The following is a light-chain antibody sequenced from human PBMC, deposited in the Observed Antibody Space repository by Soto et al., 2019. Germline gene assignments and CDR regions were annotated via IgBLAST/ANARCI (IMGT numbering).Light chain of an antibody. CDR1: SIDIGTYNY. Sequence: QSALTQPASVSGSPGQSITSSCTGTSIDIGTYNYVSWYQQHPGKAPKLIIYEVSNRPSGVSNRFSGSKSGNTASLTISGLQAEDEADYYCSSYTSSTNYVFGTGTKVTVL. J-gene: IGLJ1*01. CDR2: EVS. V-gene: IGLV2-14*01. CDR3: SSYTSSTNYV.